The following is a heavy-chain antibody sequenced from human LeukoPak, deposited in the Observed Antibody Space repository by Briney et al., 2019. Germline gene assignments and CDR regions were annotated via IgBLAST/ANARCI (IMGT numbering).Heavy chain of an antibody. CDR1: GGSFSGYH. CDR2: INHSGST. Sequence: SETLSLICAVCGGSFSGYHWSWVRQPPGKGPEWIGEINHSGSTNYNPSLKSRVSISVDTSKNQFSLKLSSVTAADTAVYYCARVLGYKTVDYWGQGTLVTVSS. D-gene: IGHD5-18*01. V-gene: IGHV4-34*01. J-gene: IGHJ4*02. CDR3: ARVLGYKTVDY.